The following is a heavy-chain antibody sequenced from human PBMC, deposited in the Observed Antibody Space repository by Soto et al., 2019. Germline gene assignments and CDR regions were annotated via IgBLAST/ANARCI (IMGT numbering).Heavy chain of an antibody. V-gene: IGHV1-8*01. J-gene: IGHJ3*02. CDR2: MNPNSGNT. CDR1: GYTFTSYD. CDR3: ARVKRPYYDFWSGYYLGWAFDI. D-gene: IGHD3-3*01. Sequence: GASVKVSCKASGYTFTSYDINWVRQATGQGLEWMGWMNPNSGNTGYAQKFQGRVTMTRNTSISTAYMELSSLRSEDTAVYYCARVKRPYYDFWSGYYLGWAFDIWGQGTMVTVPS.